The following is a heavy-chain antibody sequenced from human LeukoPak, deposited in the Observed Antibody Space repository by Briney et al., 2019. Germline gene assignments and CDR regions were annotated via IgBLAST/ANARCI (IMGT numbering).Heavy chain of an antibody. CDR3: VRDGEGRSFDY. D-gene: IGHD2-21*01. Sequence: KPSETLSLTCAVYGGSFSGYYWSWIRQPPGKGLEWIGEINHSGSTNYNPSLKSRVTISVDTSKNQFSLKVNSVTAADTAVYYCVRDGEGRSFDYWGQGTLVTVSS. CDR2: INHSGST. J-gene: IGHJ4*02. CDR1: GGSFSGYY. V-gene: IGHV4-34*01.